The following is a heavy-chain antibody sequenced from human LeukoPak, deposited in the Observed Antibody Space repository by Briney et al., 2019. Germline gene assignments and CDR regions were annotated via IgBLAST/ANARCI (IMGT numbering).Heavy chain of an antibody. CDR2: IIPIFGTA. V-gene: IGHV1-69*13. Sequence: GASVKVSCKASGGTFSSYAISWVRQAPGQGLEWMGGIIPIFGTANYAQKFQGRVTITADESTSTAYMELSSLRSEDTAVYYCARDRGSLVYGYSDYLGQGTLVTVSS. J-gene: IGHJ4*02. D-gene: IGHD2-8*01. CDR1: GGTFSSYA. CDR3: ARDRGSLVYGYSDY.